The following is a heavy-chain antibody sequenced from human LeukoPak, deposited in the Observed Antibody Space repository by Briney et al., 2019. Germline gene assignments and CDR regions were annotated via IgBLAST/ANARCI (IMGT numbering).Heavy chain of an antibody. CDR3: VRVRGSYPNNNFDY. CDR2: ISVSGGST. Sequence: GGSLRLSCAASGFTFSSYVMNWVRQAPGKGLEWVSDISVSGGSTHYADSVKGRFTISRDNSKNTLYLQMNSLRVEDTAVHYCVRVRGSYPNNNFDYWGQGTLVTVSS. V-gene: IGHV3-23*01. D-gene: IGHD1-26*01. CDR1: GFTFSSYV. J-gene: IGHJ4*02.